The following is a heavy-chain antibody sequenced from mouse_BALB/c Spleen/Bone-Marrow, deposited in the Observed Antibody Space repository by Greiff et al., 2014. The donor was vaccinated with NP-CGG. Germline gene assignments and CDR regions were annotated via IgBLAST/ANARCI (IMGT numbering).Heavy chain of an antibody. Sequence: VQLQQSGAELVKPGASVKLSCKASGYTFTSYYLYWVKQRPGQGLEWIGEINPSNGGTNFNERFKSKASLTVDKYSSTAYMQLNSLTSEDSAVYYCTRRSLLSDYYSMDYWGQGTSVTFSS. CDR1: GYTFTSYY. J-gene: IGHJ4*01. CDR3: TRRSLLSDYYSMDY. CDR2: INPSNGGT. V-gene: IGHV1S81*02. D-gene: IGHD2-10*01.